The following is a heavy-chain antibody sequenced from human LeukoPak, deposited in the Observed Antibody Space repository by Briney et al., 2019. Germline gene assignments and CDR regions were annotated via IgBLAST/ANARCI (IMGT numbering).Heavy chain of an antibody. CDR3: ARIRQWLLDAFDI. J-gene: IGHJ3*02. CDR2: IYSGGST. V-gene: IGHV3-53*01. Sequence: PGGSLRLSCAASGFTVSTNYMSWVRQAPGKGLEWVSVIYSGGSTYYADSVKGRFTISRDNSKNTLYLQMNSLRAEDTAVYYCARIRQWLLDAFDIWGQGTVVTVSS. D-gene: IGHD6-19*01. CDR1: GFTVSTNY.